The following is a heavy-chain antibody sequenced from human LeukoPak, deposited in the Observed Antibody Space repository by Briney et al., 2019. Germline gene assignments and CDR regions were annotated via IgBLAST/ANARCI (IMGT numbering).Heavy chain of an antibody. V-gene: IGHV3-74*01. CDR1: GFTFSSYW. J-gene: IGHJ4*02. CDR3: STVEHF. Sequence: TGGSLRLSCAASGFTFSSYWMNWVRQAPGKGLVWVSRIASDGSGTSYADSVKGRLTISRDDVKNMLYLQMNSLRVEDTGLYYCSTVEHFWGQGTLVTVSS. D-gene: IGHD1/OR15-1a*01. CDR2: IASDGSGT.